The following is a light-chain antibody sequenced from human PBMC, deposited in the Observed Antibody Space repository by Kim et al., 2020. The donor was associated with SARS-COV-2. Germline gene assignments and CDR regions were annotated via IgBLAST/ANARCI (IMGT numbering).Light chain of an antibody. J-gene: IGKJ4*01. CDR2: AVS. CDR3: QQYDSYPLS. Sequence: AAGGDTVTLRWRARNDNSNSLAWFRQAPGKAPEPLIYAVSSVHSGVPLRFSGDGSGTHFTLTIGSVEPEDFATYYCQQYDSYPLSFGGGTRVEIK. CDR1: NDNSNS. V-gene: IGKV1-16*01.